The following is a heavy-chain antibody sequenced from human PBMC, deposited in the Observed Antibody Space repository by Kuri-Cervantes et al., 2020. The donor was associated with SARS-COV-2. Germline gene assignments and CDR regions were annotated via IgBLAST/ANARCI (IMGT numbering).Heavy chain of an antibody. V-gene: IGHV4-59*01. CDR3: ARVKVKLAAAGNYYYMDV. CDR1: ADSISSSY. Sequence: SETLSLACTVPADSISSSYWSWIRRPPGKGLDWIGYISHSGRANYNPSLKSRVTMSVDTSKNQVSLILSSVTAADTAVYYCARVKVKLAAAGNYYYMDVWGRGTTVTVSS. D-gene: IGHD6-13*01. CDR2: ISHSGRA. J-gene: IGHJ6*03.